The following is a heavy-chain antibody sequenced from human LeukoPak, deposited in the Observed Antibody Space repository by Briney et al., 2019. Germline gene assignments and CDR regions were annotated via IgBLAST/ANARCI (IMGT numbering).Heavy chain of an antibody. CDR1: GGSMKNYY. V-gene: IGHV4-59*01. CDR2: IFFSGTT. J-gene: IGHJ4*02. CDR3: ARGGDGYNYGDY. D-gene: IGHD5-24*01. Sequence: SETLSLTCTVSGGSMKNYYWNWIRQPPGKGLEWIGYIFFSGTTRHNPSLSSRLTMSVDTSKSQFSLNLTSVTAADTAVYYCARGGDGYNYGDYWGQGTLVTVSS.